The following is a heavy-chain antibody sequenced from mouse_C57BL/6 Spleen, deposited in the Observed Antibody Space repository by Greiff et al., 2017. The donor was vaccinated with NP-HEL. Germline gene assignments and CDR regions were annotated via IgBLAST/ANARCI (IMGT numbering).Heavy chain of an antibody. D-gene: IGHD2-2*01. J-gene: IGHJ4*01. Sequence: VQLKESGPGLVKPSQSLSLTCSVTGYSITSGYYWNWIRQFPGNKLEWMGYISYDGSNNYNPSLKNRISITRDTSKNQFILKLNSVTTEDTATYYCARDGYDDYYAMDYWGQGTSVTVSS. CDR2: ISYDGSN. V-gene: IGHV3-6*01. CDR1: GYSITSGYY. CDR3: ARDGYDDYYAMDY.